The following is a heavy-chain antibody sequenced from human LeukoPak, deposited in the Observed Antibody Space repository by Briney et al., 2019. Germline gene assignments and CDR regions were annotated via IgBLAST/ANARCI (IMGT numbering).Heavy chain of an antibody. CDR1: GFTFDDYA. CDR2: ISWNSGSI. V-gene: IGHV3-9*01. Sequence: TGGSLRLSCAASGFTFDDYAMHWVRQAPGKGLEWVSGISWNSGSIGYADSVKGRFTISRDNAKNSLYLQMNSLRAEDTAVYYCARVPSQGFFDYWGQGTLVTVSS. CDR3: ARVPSQGFFDY. J-gene: IGHJ4*02.